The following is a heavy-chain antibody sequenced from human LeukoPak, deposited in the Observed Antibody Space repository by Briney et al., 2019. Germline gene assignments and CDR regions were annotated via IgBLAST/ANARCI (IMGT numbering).Heavy chain of an antibody. Sequence: KPSETLSLTCAVSGGSISSGDYYWSWIRQPPGKGLEWIGYIYYSGSTYYNPSLKSRVTISVDTSKNQFSLKLSSVTAADTAVYYCARVVPAAIGGDFDYWGQGTLVTVSS. D-gene: IGHD2-2*01. CDR2: IYYSGST. J-gene: IGHJ4*02. V-gene: IGHV4-30-4*08. CDR1: GGSISSGDYY. CDR3: ARVVPAAIGGDFDY.